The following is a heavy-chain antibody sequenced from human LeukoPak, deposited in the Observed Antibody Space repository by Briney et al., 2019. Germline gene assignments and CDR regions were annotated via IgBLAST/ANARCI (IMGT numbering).Heavy chain of an antibody. CDR1: GGSISTYY. V-gene: IGHV4-59*08. CDR2: IHYSGTT. CDR3: ARMGGYSGYATH. J-gene: IGHJ4*02. D-gene: IGHD5-12*01. Sequence: SETLSLTCTVSGGSISTYYWSWIRQPPGKGLEWIGYIHYSGTTNYNPSLKNRVTISLDTSKNQFSLNLSSVTAADTAVYYCARMGGYSGYATHWGQGTLVTASS.